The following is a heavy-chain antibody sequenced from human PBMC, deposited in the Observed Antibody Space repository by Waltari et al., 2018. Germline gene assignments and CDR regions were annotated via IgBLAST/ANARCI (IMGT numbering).Heavy chain of an antibody. CDR1: GGTFSSYA. CDR2: IIPIFGTA. CDR3: ARFGYDYSWGSYRPDDAFDI. V-gene: IGHV1-69*05. Sequence: QVQLVQSGAEVKKPGSSVKVSCKASGGTFSSYAISWVRQAPGQGLEWRGGIIPIFGTANDAHKFQGRVTITTDESTSTAYMELSSLRSEDTAVYYCARFGYDYSWGSYRPDDAFDIWGQGTMVTVSS. D-gene: IGHD3-16*02. J-gene: IGHJ3*02.